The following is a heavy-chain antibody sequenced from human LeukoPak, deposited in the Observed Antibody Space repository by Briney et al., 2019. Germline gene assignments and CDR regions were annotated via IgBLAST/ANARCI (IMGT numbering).Heavy chain of an antibody. Sequence: SETLSLTCTVSGGSISSYYWSWIQQPPGKGLEWIGYIYYSGSTNYNPSLKSRVTISVDTSKNQFSLKLSSVTAADTAVYYCARGPSSWDPFGYWGQGTLVTVSS. D-gene: IGHD6-13*01. CDR3: ARGPSSWDPFGY. J-gene: IGHJ4*02. V-gene: IGHV4-59*01. CDR2: IYYSGST. CDR1: GGSISSYY.